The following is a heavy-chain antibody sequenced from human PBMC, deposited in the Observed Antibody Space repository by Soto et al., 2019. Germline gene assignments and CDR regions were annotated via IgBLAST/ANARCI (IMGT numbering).Heavy chain of an antibody. J-gene: IGHJ5*02. V-gene: IGHV1-24*01. Sequence: ASVKVSCKVSGYTLTELSMHWLRQAPGKGLEWMGGFYPEDCETIYAQKFQGRVTMTEDTTTDTAYMELSSLRSDDTAVYYCATDRSTRYTEKWFEPWGKGKLVTVS. D-gene: IGHD2-2*01. CDR2: FYPEDCET. CDR1: GYTLTELS. CDR3: ATDRSTRYTEKWFEP.